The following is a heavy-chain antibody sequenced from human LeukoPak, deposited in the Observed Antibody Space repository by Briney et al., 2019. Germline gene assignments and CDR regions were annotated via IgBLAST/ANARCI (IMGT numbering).Heavy chain of an antibody. CDR3: AKYSGYDYYFDY. J-gene: IGHJ4*02. Sequence: GGSLRLSCAASGFTFSLHWMSWVRQAPGKGLEWVSAISGSGGSTYYADSVKGRFTISRDNSKNTLYLQMNSLRAEDTAVYYCAKYSGYDYYFDYWGQGTLVTVSS. V-gene: IGHV3-23*01. D-gene: IGHD5-12*01. CDR2: ISGSGGST. CDR1: GFTFSLHW.